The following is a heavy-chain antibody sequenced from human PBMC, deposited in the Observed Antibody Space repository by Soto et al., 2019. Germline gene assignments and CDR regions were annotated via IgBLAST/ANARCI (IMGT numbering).Heavy chain of an antibody. CDR3: ARGISDYDILTGYYPFDY. J-gene: IGHJ4*02. Sequence: GGSLRLSCAASGFTFSSYSMNWVRQAPGEGLEWVSYISSSSSTIYYADSVKGRFTISRDNAKNSLYLQMNSLRAEDTAVYYCARGISDYDILTGYYPFDYWGQGT. CDR1: GFTFSSYS. CDR2: ISSSSSTI. V-gene: IGHV3-48*01. D-gene: IGHD3-9*01.